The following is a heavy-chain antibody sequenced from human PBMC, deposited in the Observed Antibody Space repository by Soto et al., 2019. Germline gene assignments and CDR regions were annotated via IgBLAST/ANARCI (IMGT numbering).Heavy chain of an antibody. D-gene: IGHD2-2*01. V-gene: IGHV3-23*01. Sequence: GGSLRLSCAASGFTFSSYAMSWVRQAPGKGLEWVSGISGSGGSTYYADSVKGRFTISRDNSKNTLYVQMNSLRAEDTAVYYYAKGGYCSSTSCPYYYYGLDVWGQGTTVTSP. CDR2: ISGSGGST. CDR1: GFTFSSYA. CDR3: AKGGYCSSTSCPYYYYGLDV. J-gene: IGHJ6*02.